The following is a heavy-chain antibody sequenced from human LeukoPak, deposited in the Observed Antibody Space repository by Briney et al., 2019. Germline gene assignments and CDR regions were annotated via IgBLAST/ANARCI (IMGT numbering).Heavy chain of an antibody. CDR2: INPNSGGT. CDR3: ARGGYYYDSSGYYSSFDY. V-gene: IGHV1-2*02. Sequence: ASVKVSCKASGYTFTGYYMHWVRQAPGQGLEWMGWINPNSGGTNYAQKFRGRVTMTRDTSISTAYMELSRLRSDDTAVYYCARGGYYYDSSGYYSSFDYWGQGTLVTVSS. J-gene: IGHJ4*02. D-gene: IGHD3-22*01. CDR1: GYTFTGYY.